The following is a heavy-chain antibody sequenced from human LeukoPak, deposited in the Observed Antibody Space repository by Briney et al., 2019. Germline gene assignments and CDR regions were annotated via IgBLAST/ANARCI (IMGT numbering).Heavy chain of an antibody. J-gene: IGHJ4*02. Sequence: PGGSLRLSCAASGFTFNTYAMNWFRQAPGKGLEWVSSISSSSSSTYYADSVKGRFTISRDNAKSSLYLQMNSLGVDDTALYYCARKYSGSHSLDYWGQGTLVTVSS. CDR3: ARKYSGSHSLDY. D-gene: IGHD1-26*01. CDR1: GFTFNTYA. CDR2: ISSSSSST. V-gene: IGHV3-21*01.